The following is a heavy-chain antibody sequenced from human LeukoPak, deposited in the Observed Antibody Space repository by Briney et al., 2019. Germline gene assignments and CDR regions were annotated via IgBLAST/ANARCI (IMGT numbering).Heavy chain of an antibody. V-gene: IGHV3-23*01. CDR2: ISGSGGST. J-gene: IGHJ4*02. CDR1: GFTFSSYA. D-gene: IGHD4-17*01. Sequence: GGSLRLSCVPSGFTFSSYAMSWVRQAPGKGLEWVSAISGSGGSTYYADSVKGRFTISRDNSKNTLYLQMNSLRAEDTAVYYCAKNYGDYPLFDYWGQGTLVTVSS. CDR3: AKNYGDYPLFDY.